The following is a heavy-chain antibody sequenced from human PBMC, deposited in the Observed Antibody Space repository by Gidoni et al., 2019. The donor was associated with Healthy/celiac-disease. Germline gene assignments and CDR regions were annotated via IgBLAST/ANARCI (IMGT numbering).Heavy chain of an antibody. J-gene: IGHJ4*02. CDR3: ARGRQWELLWGYYFDY. CDR2: IIPIFGTA. D-gene: IGHD1-26*01. V-gene: IGHV1-69*01. Sequence: IIPIFGTANYAQKFQGRVTITADESTSTAYMELSSLRSEDTAVYYCARGRQWELLWGYYFDYWGQGTLVTVSS.